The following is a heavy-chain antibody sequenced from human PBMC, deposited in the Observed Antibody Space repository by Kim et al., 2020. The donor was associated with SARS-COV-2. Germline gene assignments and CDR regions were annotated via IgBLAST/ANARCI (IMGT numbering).Heavy chain of an antibody. CDR1: GGSISSSSYY. CDR3: ARIPFDSSGYYPPERFDP. J-gene: IGHJ5*02. D-gene: IGHD3-22*01. CDR2: IYYSGST. Sequence: SETLSLTCTVSGGSISSSSYYWGWIRQPPGKGLEWIGSIYYSGSTYHNPSLKSRVTISVDTSKNQFSLKLSSVTAADTAVYYCARIPFDSSGYYPPERFDPWGQGTLVTVSS. V-gene: IGHV4-39*01.